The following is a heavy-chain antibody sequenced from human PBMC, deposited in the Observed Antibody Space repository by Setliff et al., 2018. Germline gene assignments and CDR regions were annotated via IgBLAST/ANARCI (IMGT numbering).Heavy chain of an antibody. CDR3: ARVDTAMVTGVDY. CDR1: GGSISSYY. CDR2: IYYSGST. J-gene: IGHJ4*02. V-gene: IGHV4-59*01. Sequence: SETLSLTCTVSGGSISSYYWSWIRQPAGKGLEWIGYIYYSGSTNYNPSLKSRVTISVDTSKNQFSLKLSSVTAADTAVYYCARVDTAMVTGVDYWGQGTLVTVSS. D-gene: IGHD5-18*01.